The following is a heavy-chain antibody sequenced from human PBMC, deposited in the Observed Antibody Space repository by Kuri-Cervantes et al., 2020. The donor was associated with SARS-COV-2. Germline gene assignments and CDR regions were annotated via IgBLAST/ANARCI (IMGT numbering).Heavy chain of an antibody. CDR1: GGSISSGYY. CDR2: IYHSGST. J-gene: IGHJ6*03. D-gene: IGHD2-8*01. Sequence: ESLKISCTVSGGSISSGYYWGWIRQPPGKGLEWIGSIYHSGSTYYNPSLKSRVTISVDTSKNQFSLKLSSVTAADTAVYYCATLPYCTNGVCYTYYYYYMDVWGKGTTVTVSS. V-gene: IGHV4-38-2*02. CDR3: ATLPYCTNGVCYTYYYYYMDV.